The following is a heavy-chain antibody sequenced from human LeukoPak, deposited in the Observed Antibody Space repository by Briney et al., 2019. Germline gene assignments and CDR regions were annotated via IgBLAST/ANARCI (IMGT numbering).Heavy chain of an antibody. CDR3: ASRLYLNYYYYYMDV. V-gene: IGHV4-34*01. CDR2: INHSGST. CDR1: GGSFSGYY. J-gene: IGHJ6*03. Sequence: SETLSLTCAVYGGSFSGYYWSWILQPPGKGLEWIGEINHSGSTNYNPSLKSRVTISVDTSKNQFSLKLSSVTAADTAVYYCASRLYLNYYYYYMDVWGKGTTVTVSS. D-gene: IGHD2-2*02.